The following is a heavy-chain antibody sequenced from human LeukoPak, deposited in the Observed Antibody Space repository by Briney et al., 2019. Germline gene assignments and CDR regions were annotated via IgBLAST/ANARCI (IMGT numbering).Heavy chain of an antibody. CDR3: AKDPPLDYYDSSGYYPFDY. J-gene: IGHJ4*02. CDR2: ISGSGGST. CDR1: GFTFSSYA. Sequence: GGSLRLSCAASGFTFSSYAMSWVRQAPGEGLEWVSAISGSGGSTYYADSVKGRFTISRDNSKNTLYLQMNSLRAEDTAVYYCAKDPPLDYYDSSGYYPFDYWGQGTLVTVSS. V-gene: IGHV3-23*01. D-gene: IGHD3-22*01.